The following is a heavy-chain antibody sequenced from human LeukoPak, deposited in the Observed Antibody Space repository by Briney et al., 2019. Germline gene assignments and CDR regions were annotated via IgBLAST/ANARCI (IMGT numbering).Heavy chain of an antibody. Sequence: GRSLRLSCAASGFTFSSYAMHWVRQAPGKGLEWVAVISYDGSNKYYADSVKGRFTISRDNSKNTLYLQMNSLRAEDTAVYYCARDSFSGSYYRNWFDPWGQGTLVTVSS. J-gene: IGHJ5*02. CDR3: ARDSFSGSYYRNWFDP. V-gene: IGHV3-30*04. D-gene: IGHD3-10*01. CDR2: ISYDGSNK. CDR1: GFTFSSYA.